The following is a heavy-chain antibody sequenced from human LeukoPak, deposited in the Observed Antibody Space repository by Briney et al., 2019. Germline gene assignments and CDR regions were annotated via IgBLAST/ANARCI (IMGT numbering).Heavy chain of an antibody. D-gene: IGHD1-26*01. J-gene: IGHJ3*02. V-gene: IGHV3-74*01. CDR1: GFTLSSYW. CDR2: INTDGSST. Sequence: GRSLRLSCSASGFTLSSYWMHWVRQAPGKGLVWVSRINTDGSSTNYADSVKGRFTVSRDNAKNTLYLQMNSLRAEDTAVYYCARVIGWDEPFDIWGQGTMVTVSS. CDR3: ARVIGWDEPFDI.